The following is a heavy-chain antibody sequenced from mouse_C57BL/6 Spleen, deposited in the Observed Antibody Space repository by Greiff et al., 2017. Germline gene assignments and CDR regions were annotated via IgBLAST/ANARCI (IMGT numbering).Heavy chain of an antibody. J-gene: IGHJ3*01. D-gene: IGHD3-2*02. Sequence: EVQVVESGEGLVKPGGSLKLSCAASGFTFSSYAMSWVRQTPEKRLEWVAYISSGGDYIYYADTVKGRFTISRDNARNTLYLQMSSLKSEDTAMYYCTRGTAQAPFAYWGQGTLVTVSA. CDR3: TRGTAQAPFAY. CDR1: GFTFSSYA. V-gene: IGHV5-9-1*02. CDR2: ISSGGDYI.